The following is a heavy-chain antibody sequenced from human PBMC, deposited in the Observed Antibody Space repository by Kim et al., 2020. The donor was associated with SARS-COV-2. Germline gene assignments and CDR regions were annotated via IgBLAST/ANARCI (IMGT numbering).Heavy chain of an antibody. J-gene: IGHJ5*02. CDR2: ISSDGGSI. CDR1: GFSFSDYY. CDR3: VREPAS. Sequence: GGSLRLSCAASGFSFSDYYMNWIRQAPGKGLEWVAYISSDGGSINYADSVNGRFTISRDNAKKSLSLQMNSLTPEDTAVYYWVREPASWGQGTLVTVS. V-gene: IGHV3-11*01.